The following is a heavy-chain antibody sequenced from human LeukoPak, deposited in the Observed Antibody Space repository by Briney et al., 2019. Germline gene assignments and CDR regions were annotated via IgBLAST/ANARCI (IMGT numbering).Heavy chain of an antibody. V-gene: IGHV4-59*01. J-gene: IGHJ4*02. D-gene: IGHD6-6*01. CDR1: GDSISNYY. CDR2: IYYSGNT. Sequence: SETLSLTCNVSGDSISNYYWNWIRQPPGKGLEWIGNIYYSGNTNYNPSLKSRVTILVDTSKNQVSLKLSSVTAADTAMYYCARGSGYSSSPLDSWGQGTLVTVSS. CDR3: ARGSGYSSSPLDS.